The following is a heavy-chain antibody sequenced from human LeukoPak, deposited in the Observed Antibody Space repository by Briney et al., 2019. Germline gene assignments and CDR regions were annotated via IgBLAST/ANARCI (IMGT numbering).Heavy chain of an antibody. Sequence: GRSLRLSCAASGFTFSSYGTHWVRQAPGKGLEWVAVISYDGSNKYYADSVKGRFTISRDNSKNTLYLQMNSLRAEDTAVYYCAKDRGEGGDYWGQGTLVTVSS. V-gene: IGHV3-30*18. D-gene: IGHD4-17*01. CDR2: ISYDGSNK. CDR3: AKDRGEGGDY. J-gene: IGHJ4*02. CDR1: GFTFSSYG.